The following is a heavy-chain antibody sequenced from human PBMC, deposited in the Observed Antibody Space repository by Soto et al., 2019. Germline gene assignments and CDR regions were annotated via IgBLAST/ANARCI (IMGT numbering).Heavy chain of an antibody. CDR2: ISGSGDRT. D-gene: IGHD3-3*02. CDR3: AKDGPSNDRAYYYYYAMDV. CDR1: GFTFSTYA. Sequence: EVQLLESGGGLVQPGGSLRLSCAASGFTFSTYAMNWVRQAPGKGLEWVSAISGSGDRTFYADSVKGRFTISRDNSKSTLYMQMNSLRSEDTAVYYCAKDGPSNDRAYYYYYAMDVWGQGTTVTVSS. J-gene: IGHJ6*02. V-gene: IGHV3-23*01.